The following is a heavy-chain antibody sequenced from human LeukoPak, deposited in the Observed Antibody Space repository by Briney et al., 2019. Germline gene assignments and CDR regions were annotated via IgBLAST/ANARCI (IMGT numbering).Heavy chain of an antibody. Sequence: GESLKISCEGSGYSFSSYWIGWVRQMPGKGLEWVGIIYPRDSDTKYSPPFQGQATILVDKSISTAYLQWSSLKASDTATYYCARTAGDYFDYWGQGTLVTVSS. CDR3: ARTAGDYFDY. V-gene: IGHV5-51*01. CDR2: IYPRDSDT. J-gene: IGHJ4*02. CDR1: GYSFSSYW.